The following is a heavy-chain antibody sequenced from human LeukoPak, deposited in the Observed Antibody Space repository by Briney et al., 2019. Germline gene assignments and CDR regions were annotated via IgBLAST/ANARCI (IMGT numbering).Heavy chain of an antibody. Sequence: PGRPLRLSCAASGFTFDDYAMHWVRQAPGKGLEWVSGISWNSGSIGYAVSVKGRFTISRDNAKNSPYLQMNSLRAEDTALYYCAKDWATTTYWGQGTLVTVSS. J-gene: IGHJ4*02. CDR1: GFTFDDYA. CDR3: AKDWATTTY. V-gene: IGHV3-9*01. D-gene: IGHD1-26*01. CDR2: ISWNSGSI.